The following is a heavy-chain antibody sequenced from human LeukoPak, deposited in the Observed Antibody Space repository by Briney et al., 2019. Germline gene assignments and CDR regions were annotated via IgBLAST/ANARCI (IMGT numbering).Heavy chain of an antibody. D-gene: IGHD2-15*01. J-gene: IGHJ4*02. CDR1: GYSISSGYY. Sequence: SETLSLTCAVSGYSISSGYYWGWIRQPPGKGLEWIGSIYHSGSTYYNPSLKSRVTISVDTSKNQFSLKLSSVTAADTAVYYYARLGYCSGGSCYEGGNFDYWGQGTLVTVSS. CDR3: ARLGYCSGGSCYEGGNFDY. V-gene: IGHV4-38-2*01. CDR2: IYHSGST.